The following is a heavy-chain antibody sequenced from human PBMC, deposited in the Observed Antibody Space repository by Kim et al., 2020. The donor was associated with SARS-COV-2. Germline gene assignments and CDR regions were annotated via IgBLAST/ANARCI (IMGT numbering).Heavy chain of an antibody. CDR3: ARGGPGRHSSSWPLYYYYYGMDV. D-gene: IGHD6-13*01. J-gene: IGHJ6*02. Sequence: ASVKVSCKASGYTFTSYYMHWVRQAPGQGLEWMGIINPSGGSTSYAQKFQGRVTMTRDTSTSTVYMELSSLRSEDTAVYYCARGGPGRHSSSWPLYYYYYGMDVWGQGTAVTVSS. CDR2: INPSGGST. CDR1: GYTFTSYY. V-gene: IGHV1-46*01.